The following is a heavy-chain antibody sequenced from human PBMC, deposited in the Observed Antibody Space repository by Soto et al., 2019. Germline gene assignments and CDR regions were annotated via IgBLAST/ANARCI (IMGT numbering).Heavy chain of an antibody. Sequence: ASVKVSCKASGYTFTSYGISWVRQAPGQGLEWMGWISAYNGNTNYAQKLQGRVTMTTDTSTSTAYMELRSLRSDDTAVYYCAGGEVSPIARWYCSGGSFYRRGSNDYYYVDVWGKATTVTVSS. D-gene: IGHD2-15*01. CDR3: AGGEVSPIARWYCSGGSFYRRGSNDYYYVDV. V-gene: IGHV1-18*01. CDR1: GYTFTSYG. J-gene: IGHJ6*03. CDR2: ISAYNGNT.